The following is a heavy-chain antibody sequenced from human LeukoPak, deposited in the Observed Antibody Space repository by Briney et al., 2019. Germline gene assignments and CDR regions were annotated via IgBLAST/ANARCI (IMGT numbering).Heavy chain of an antibody. CDR2: ISGSGGST. CDR1: GFTFSSYA. J-gene: IGHJ4*02. V-gene: IGHV3-23*01. Sequence: GGSLRLSCATSGFTFSSYAMSWVRQAPGKGLEWVSAISGSGGSTYYADSVKGRFTISRDNSKNTLYLQMNSLRAEDTAVYYCAKGYDSSGYSIDYWGQGTLVTVSS. CDR3: AKGYDSSGYSIDY. D-gene: IGHD3-22*01.